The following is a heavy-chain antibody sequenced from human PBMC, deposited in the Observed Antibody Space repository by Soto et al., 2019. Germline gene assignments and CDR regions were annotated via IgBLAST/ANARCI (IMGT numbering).Heavy chain of an antibody. V-gene: IGHV1-2*02. J-gene: IGHJ3*02. CDR2: INTKSGGP. CDR3: ARGSVDVWSGYDAFDI. CDR1: GYTFSDYY. Sequence: ASVKVSCKASGYTFSDYYMYWVRQAPGQGLEWMGWINTKSGGPNYAQKFQGRATMTRDTSISTAYMELSRLTSDDTAMYYCARGSVDVWSGYDAFDIWGQGTMVTVSS. D-gene: IGHD3-3*01.